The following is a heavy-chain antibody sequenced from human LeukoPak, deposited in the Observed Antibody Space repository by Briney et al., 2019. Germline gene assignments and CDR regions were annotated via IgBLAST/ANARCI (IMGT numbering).Heavy chain of an antibody. D-gene: IGHD3-16*01. CDR2: VSDSGTYT. CDR3: TRDLGGTSWGEWNY. J-gene: IGHJ4*02. Sequence: PGGSLRLSCAASGFTFNSFAMTWVRQIPGKGLEWVSAVSDSGTYTYYADSVRGRFTISRDNAKNTLYLQMSSLRAEDTAVYYCTRDLGGTSWGEWNYWGQGTLVTVSS. V-gene: IGHV3-23*01. CDR1: GFTFNSFA.